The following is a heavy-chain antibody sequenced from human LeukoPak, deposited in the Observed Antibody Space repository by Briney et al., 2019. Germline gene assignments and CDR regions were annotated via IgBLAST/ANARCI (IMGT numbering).Heavy chain of an antibody. V-gene: IGHV3-23*01. CDR1: GFTFSTYT. Sequence: GGSLRLSCAASGFTFSTYTMSWVRQAPGKGLEWVSSISEGGANRYYADSVKGRFTISRDNAKNTLYLQMNSLSAEDTALYYCAKDQRGSGSYGYFDYWGQGTLVTVSS. CDR2: ISEGGANR. J-gene: IGHJ4*02. D-gene: IGHD3-10*01. CDR3: AKDQRGSGSYGYFDY.